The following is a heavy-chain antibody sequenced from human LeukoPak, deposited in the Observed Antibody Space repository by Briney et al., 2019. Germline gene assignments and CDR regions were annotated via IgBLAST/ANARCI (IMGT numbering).Heavy chain of an antibody. D-gene: IGHD4-11*01. CDR1: GFTFSSYS. V-gene: IGHV3-21*01. Sequence: GGSLRLSCAASGFTFSSYSMNWVRQAPGKGLEWVSSISSSSSYIYYADSVKGRFTISRDNAKNSLYLQMNSLRAEDTAVYYCAGSNYVNYYYYYMDVWGKGTTVTVSS. CDR2: ISSSSSYI. J-gene: IGHJ6*03. CDR3: AGSNYVNYYYYYMDV.